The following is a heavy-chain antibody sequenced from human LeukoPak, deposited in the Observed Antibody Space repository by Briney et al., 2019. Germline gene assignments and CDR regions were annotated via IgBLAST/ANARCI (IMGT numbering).Heavy chain of an antibody. CDR1: GYSFTSYW. CDR2: IYPGDFDI. CDR3: ARLWGAGGYSYQGVFDI. V-gene: IGHV5-51*01. J-gene: IGHJ3*02. Sequence: GESLKISCKGSGYSFTSYWIGWVRQMPGKGLEWMGIIYPGDFDIRYSPSFQGQVTISADKSISTAYLQWSTLKASDTAMYYCARLWGAGGYSYQGVFDIWGQGTMVTVSS. D-gene: IGHD5-18*01.